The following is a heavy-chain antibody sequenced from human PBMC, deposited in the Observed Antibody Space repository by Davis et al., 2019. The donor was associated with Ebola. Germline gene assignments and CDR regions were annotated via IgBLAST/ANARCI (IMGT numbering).Heavy chain of an antibody. CDR1: GFVFSSYV. J-gene: IGHJ6*02. CDR3: ASGDGRGSSYDMDV. D-gene: IGHD5-12*01. CDR2: ISYDGSNK. V-gene: IGHV3-30*03. Sequence: GESLKISCAASGFVFSSYVMSWVRQAPGKGLEWVAVISYDGSNKYYADSVKGRFTISRDNSKNTLYLQMNSLRGEDTALYYCASGDGRGSSYDMDVWGQGTTVTVSS.